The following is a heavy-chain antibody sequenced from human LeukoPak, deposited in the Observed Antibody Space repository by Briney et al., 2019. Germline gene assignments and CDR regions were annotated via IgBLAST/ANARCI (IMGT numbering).Heavy chain of an antibody. CDR3: ARLPLGIYYGSGTSTPYFDY. D-gene: IGHD3-10*01. CDR2: IYYSGST. J-gene: IGHJ4*02. CDR1: GGSISSYY. Sequence: SETLSLTCTVSGGSISSYYWGWIRQPPGKGLEWIGSIYYSGSTYYNPSLKSRVTISVDTSKNQFSLKLSSVTAADTAVYYCARLPLGIYYGSGTSTPYFDYWGQGILVTVSS. V-gene: IGHV4-39*07.